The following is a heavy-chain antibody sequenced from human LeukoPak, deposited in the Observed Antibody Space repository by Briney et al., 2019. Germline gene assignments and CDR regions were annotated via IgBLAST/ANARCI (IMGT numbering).Heavy chain of an antibody. Sequence: SETLSLTCTVSGGSISSYYWRWIRQPRGKGLEWIAYISDIGSINYNPSLKSRVTISLDTSKNQFSLKLSSVTAADTAVYYCAGHHPRNTVDFWGQGTLVTVSS. CDR2: ISDIGSI. J-gene: IGHJ4*02. D-gene: IGHD2-8*02. V-gene: IGHV4-59*08. CDR1: GGSISSYY. CDR3: AGHHPRNTVDF.